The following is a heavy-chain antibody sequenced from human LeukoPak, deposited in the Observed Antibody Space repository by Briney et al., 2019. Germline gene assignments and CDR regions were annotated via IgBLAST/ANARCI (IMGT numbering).Heavy chain of an antibody. CDR1: GGTFSSYA. J-gene: IGHJ6*03. CDR2: IIPIFGTA. D-gene: IGHD3-3*01. Sequence: SVKVPCKASGGTFSSYAISWVRQAPGQGLEWMGGIIPIFGTANYAQKFQGRVTITTDESTSTAYMELSSLRSEDTAVYYCARVGGKLGSVLRFLEWPPGYMDVWGKGTTVTVSS. V-gene: IGHV1-69*05. CDR3: ARVGGKLGSVLRFLEWPPGYMDV.